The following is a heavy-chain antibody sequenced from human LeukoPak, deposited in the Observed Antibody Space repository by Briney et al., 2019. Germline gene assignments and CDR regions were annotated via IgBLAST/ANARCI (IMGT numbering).Heavy chain of an antibody. D-gene: IGHD1-26*01. J-gene: IGHJ4*02. CDR2: VYYTGST. Sequence: PSETLSLTCTVSGNSVFNGRYYWGWIRQPPGKGLECIGSVYYTGSTYSNPSLRSRLTISIDTSRNQFSLKLSSLTAADTAVYYCTRDSGSWTVDYWGQGTLVTVSS. V-gene: IGHV4-39*02. CDR1: GNSVFNGRYY. CDR3: TRDSGSWTVDY.